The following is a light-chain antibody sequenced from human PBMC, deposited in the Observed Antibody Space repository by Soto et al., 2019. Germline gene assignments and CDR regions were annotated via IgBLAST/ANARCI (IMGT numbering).Light chain of an antibody. CDR2: DAS. V-gene: IGKV1-5*01. CDR1: QSISNW. CDR3: QQYNNYCT. Sequence: DIHMTQSPSTLSASAGDRVTITCRASQSISNWLAWYQQKPGKAPKLLIFDASTLESGVPSRFSGSGSGTEFTLTISGLQPDDFATYYCQQYNNYCTFGQGTKLEIQ. J-gene: IGKJ2*01.